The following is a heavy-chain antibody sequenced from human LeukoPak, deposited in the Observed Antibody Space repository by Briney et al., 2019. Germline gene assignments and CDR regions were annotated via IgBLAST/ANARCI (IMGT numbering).Heavy chain of an antibody. CDR2: INHSGST. Sequence: SGTLSLTCAVSGGSISSSNWWSWVRQPPGKGLGWIGEINHSGSTNYNPSLKSRVTISVDTSKNQFSLKLSSVTAADTAVYYCARQELLLRAFDIWGQGTMVTVSS. D-gene: IGHD2-15*01. V-gene: IGHV4-4*02. CDR3: ARQELLLRAFDI. J-gene: IGHJ3*02. CDR1: GGSISSSNW.